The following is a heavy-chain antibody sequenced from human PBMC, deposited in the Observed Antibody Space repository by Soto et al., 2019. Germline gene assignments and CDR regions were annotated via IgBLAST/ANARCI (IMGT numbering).Heavy chain of an antibody. D-gene: IGHD6-25*01. CDR3: ARERYSSVIPQPYYYCGMDV. CDR2: INPSGGST. V-gene: IGHV1-46*01. CDR1: GYTFTSYY. Sequence: QVQLVQSGAEVKKPGASVKVSCKASGYTFTSYYMHWVRQAPGQGLEWMGIINPSGGSTSYAQKFQGRVTMTRDTSTSTVYMELSSLRSEDTAVYYCARERYSSVIPQPYYYCGMDVWGQGTTVTVSS. J-gene: IGHJ6*02.